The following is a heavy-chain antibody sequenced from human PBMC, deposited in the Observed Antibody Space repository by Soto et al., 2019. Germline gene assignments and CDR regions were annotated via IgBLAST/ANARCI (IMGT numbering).Heavy chain of an antibody. CDR1: GYTFTGYY. CDR2: INPNSGGT. Sequence: ASVKVSCKASGYTFTGYYMHWVRQAPGQGLEWMGWINPNSGGTNYAQKFQGWVTMTRDTSISTAYMELSRLRSDGTAVYYCARATTELRLDYWGQGTLVTVSS. V-gene: IGHV1-2*04. D-gene: IGHD1-7*01. J-gene: IGHJ4*02. CDR3: ARATTELRLDY.